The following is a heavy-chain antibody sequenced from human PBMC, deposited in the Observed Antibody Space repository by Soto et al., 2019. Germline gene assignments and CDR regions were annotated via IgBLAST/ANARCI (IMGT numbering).Heavy chain of an antibody. CDR1: GYTFTGNY. V-gene: IGHV1-2*04. Sequence: ASVKVSCKASGYTFTGNYIHWVRQAPGQGLEWMGWINPNSGGTNYAQKFQGWVTMTRDTSISTAYMELSRMRSDDTAVYYCARDSRAIAVAGLDYWGQGTLVTVSS. D-gene: IGHD6-13*01. CDR3: ARDSRAIAVAGLDY. J-gene: IGHJ4*02. CDR2: INPNSGGT.